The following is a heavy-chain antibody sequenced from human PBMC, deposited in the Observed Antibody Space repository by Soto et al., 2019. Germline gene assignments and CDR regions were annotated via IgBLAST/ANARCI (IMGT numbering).Heavy chain of an antibody. D-gene: IGHD3-10*01. CDR1: VASTGSSSYY. Sequence: SQTLSLTYTVSVASTGSSSYYWGWIGQPPGKGLEWIGSIYYSGSTYYNPSLKSRVTISVDTSKNQFSLKLSSVTAADTAVYYCARLLPPNYYASGTSYYGMDVWGQGTTVT. J-gene: IGHJ6*02. V-gene: IGHV4-39*01. CDR3: ARLLPPNYYASGTSYYGMDV. CDR2: IYYSGST.